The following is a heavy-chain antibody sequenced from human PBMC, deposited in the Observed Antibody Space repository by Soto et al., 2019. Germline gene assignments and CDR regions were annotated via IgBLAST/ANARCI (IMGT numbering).Heavy chain of an antibody. Sequence: ASVKVSCKASGYTFTSYGISWVRQAPGQGLEWMGWISAYNGNTNYAQKLQGRVTMTTDTSTSTAYMELRSLRSDDTAVYYCARVVVAATHHYGMDARGQGTTVTVSS. J-gene: IGHJ6*02. CDR2: ISAYNGNT. CDR1: GYTFTSYG. CDR3: ARVVVAATHHYGMDA. V-gene: IGHV1-18*01. D-gene: IGHD2-15*01.